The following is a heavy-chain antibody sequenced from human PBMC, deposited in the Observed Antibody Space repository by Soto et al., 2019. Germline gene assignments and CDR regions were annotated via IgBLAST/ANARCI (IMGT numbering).Heavy chain of an antibody. D-gene: IGHD3-10*01. CDR1: GGSISNYY. CDR3: ARDRYGSTLDY. V-gene: IGHV4-59*01. Sequence: SETLSLTCSISGGSISNYYWSWIRQSPGNRLEWIGYIHYSGGTNSNPSLKSRVAMSVDTSKNQFSLKLSSVTAADTAVYYCARDRYGSTLDYWGQGKLVTSPQ. J-gene: IGHJ4*02. CDR2: IHYSGGT.